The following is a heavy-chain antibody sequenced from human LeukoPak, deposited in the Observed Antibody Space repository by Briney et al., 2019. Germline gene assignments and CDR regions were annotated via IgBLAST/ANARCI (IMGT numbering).Heavy chain of an antibody. J-gene: IGHJ6*03. D-gene: IGHD3-10*01. CDR3: ASVRRGFGESSKYYSYYYMDV. V-gene: IGHV4-39*01. CDR1: GGSISRSRDY. Sequence: SETLSLTCTVSGGSISRSRDYWGWIRQPPGKGLEWIGSIYYSGSTYYNPSLKSRVTISVETSKNQFSLKLSAVTAADTAVYYCASVRRGFGESSKYYSYYYMDVWGNGTTVTISS. CDR2: IYYSGST.